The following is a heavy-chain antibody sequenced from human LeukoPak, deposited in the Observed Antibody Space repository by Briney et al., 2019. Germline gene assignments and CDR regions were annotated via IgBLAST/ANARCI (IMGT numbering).Heavy chain of an antibody. CDR3: ARSSYSNLDY. J-gene: IGHJ4*02. D-gene: IGHD4-11*01. Sequence: ASVKVSCKASGYTFTGYYMHWVRQAPGQGLEWMGWMNPNSGNTGYAQKFQGRVTMTRNTSISTAYMELSSLRSEDTAVYYCARSSYSNLDYWGQGTLVTVSS. CDR1: GYTFTGYY. V-gene: IGHV1-8*02. CDR2: MNPNSGNT.